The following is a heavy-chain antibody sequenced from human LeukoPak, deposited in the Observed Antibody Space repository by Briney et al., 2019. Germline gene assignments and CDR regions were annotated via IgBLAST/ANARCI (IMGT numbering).Heavy chain of an antibody. CDR3: ATPGIAARPGWFDP. Sequence: GGSLRLSCAASGFTFSSYSMNWVRQAPGKGLEWVSYISSSSSTIYYADSVKGRFTISRDNAKNSLYLQMNSLRAEDTAVYYCATPGIAARPGWFDPWGQGTLVTVSS. V-gene: IGHV3-48*01. J-gene: IGHJ5*02. CDR1: GFTFSSYS. CDR2: ISSSSSTI. D-gene: IGHD6-6*01.